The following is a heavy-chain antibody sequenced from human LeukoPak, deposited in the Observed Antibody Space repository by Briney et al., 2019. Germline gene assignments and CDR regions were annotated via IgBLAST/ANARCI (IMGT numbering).Heavy chain of an antibody. CDR3: ARDKFKGFGD. Sequence: PGGSLRLSCAASGFTFSSYSMNWVRQAPGKGLEWVSYISSSSSTIYYADSVKGRFTISRDNAKNSLYLQMNSLRAEDTAVYYCARDKFKGFGDWGQGTLVTVSS. J-gene: IGHJ4*02. CDR1: GFTFSSYS. V-gene: IGHV3-48*01. D-gene: IGHD3-10*01. CDR2: ISSSSSTI.